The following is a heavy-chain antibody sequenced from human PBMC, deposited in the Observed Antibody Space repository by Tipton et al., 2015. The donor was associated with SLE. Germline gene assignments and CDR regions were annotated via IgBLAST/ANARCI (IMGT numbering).Heavy chain of an antibody. CDR2: ISHSGST. J-gene: IGHJ6*03. Sequence: SLRLSCAVSGGSMSSSNWWSWVRQPPGKGLEWIGEISHSGSTNYNPSLKSRVTISVDKSKNQFSLNLNSVTAADTAVYYCVRDWGDSTYTYYYMDVWGKGTTVTVSS. CDR1: GGSMSSSNW. CDR3: VRDWGDSTYTYYYMDV. D-gene: IGHD3-10*01. V-gene: IGHV4-4*02.